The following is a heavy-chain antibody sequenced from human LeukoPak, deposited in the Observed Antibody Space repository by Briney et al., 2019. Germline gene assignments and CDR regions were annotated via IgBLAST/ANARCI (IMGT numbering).Heavy chain of an antibody. Sequence: ASVKVSCKASGGTFSSYAISWVRQATGQGLEWMGWMNPNSGNTGYAQKFQGRVTMTRDTSISTAYMELTSLTSEDTAVYYCARRLAAAGYLPDYWGPGTVVTVSS. CDR3: ARRLAAAGYLPDY. V-gene: IGHV1-8*02. J-gene: IGHJ4*02. CDR2: MNPNSGNT. CDR1: GGTFSSYA. D-gene: IGHD6-13*01.